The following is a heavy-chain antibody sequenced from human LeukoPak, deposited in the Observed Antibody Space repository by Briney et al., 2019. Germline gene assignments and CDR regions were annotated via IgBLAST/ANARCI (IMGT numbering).Heavy chain of an antibody. CDR1: GLTFSSYA. CDR2: IIPIFGTA. D-gene: IGHD6-19*01. J-gene: IGHJ4*02. Sequence: SSVKVSCKASGLTFSSYAISWVRQAPGQGLEWMGGIIPIFGTANYAQKFQGRVTITTDESTSTAYMELSSLRSEDTAVYYCASGLPSSGWYPLNTFDYWGQGTLVTVSS. V-gene: IGHV1-69*05. CDR3: ASGLPSSGWYPLNTFDY.